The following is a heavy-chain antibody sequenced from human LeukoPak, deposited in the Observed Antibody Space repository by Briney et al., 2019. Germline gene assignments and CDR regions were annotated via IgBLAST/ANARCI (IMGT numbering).Heavy chain of an antibody. CDR3: ARADIVVVPAAVNWFDP. J-gene: IGHJ5*02. V-gene: IGHV4-39*07. D-gene: IGHD2-2*01. CDR1: GGSISSSSDY. Sequence: SETLSLTCTVSGGSISSSSDYWGWIRQPPGKGLEWIGSIYYSGSTYYNPSLKSRVTISVDTSKNQFSLKLSSVTAADTAVYYCARADIVVVPAAVNWFDPWGQGTLVTVSS. CDR2: IYYSGST.